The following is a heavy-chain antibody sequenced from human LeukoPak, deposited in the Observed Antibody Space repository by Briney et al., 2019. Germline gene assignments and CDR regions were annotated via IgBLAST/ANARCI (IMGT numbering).Heavy chain of an antibody. V-gene: IGHV3-7*01. D-gene: IGHD3-9*01. CDR3: ARIRYFDWLLSFDY. J-gene: IGHJ4*02. CDR1: GFTFSSYW. CDR2: IKQDGSEK. Sequence: GGSLRLSCAASGFTFSSYWMSWVRQAPGKGLEWVANIKQDGSEKYYVDSVKGRFTISRDNAKNSLYLQMNSLRAEDTAVYYCARIRYFDWLLSFDYWGQGTLVTVSS.